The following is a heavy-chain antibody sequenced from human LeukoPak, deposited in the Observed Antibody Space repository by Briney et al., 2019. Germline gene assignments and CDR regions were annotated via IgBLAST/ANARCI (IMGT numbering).Heavy chain of an antibody. D-gene: IGHD5-12*01. CDR1: GGSFSGYY. Sequence: SETLSLTCAVYGGSFSGYYWSWIRQPPGKGLEWIGSLYYSGSAYYNPSLKSRVTISVDASKNQFSLNVRSVTAADTAVYYCARATSSYFYYMDVWGKGTTVTISS. J-gene: IGHJ6*03. CDR3: ARATSSYFYYMDV. V-gene: IGHV4-34*01. CDR2: LYYSGSA.